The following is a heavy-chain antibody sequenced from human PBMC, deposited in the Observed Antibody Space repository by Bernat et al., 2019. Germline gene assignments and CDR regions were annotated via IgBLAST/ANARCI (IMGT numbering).Heavy chain of an antibody. CDR3: ARDKRYFDWSTNDY. D-gene: IGHD3-9*01. CDR2: INAGNGNT. Sequence: QVQLVQSGAEVKKPGASVKVSCKASGYTFTSYAMHWVRQAPGQRLEWMGWINAGNGNTKYSQKFQGRVTITRDTSASTAYMELSSLRSEDTAVYYCARDKRYFDWSTNDYWGQGTLVTVSS. CDR1: GYTFTSYA. J-gene: IGHJ4*02. V-gene: IGHV1-3*01.